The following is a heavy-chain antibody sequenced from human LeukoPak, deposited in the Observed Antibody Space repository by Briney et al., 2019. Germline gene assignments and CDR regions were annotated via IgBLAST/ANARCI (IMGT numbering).Heavy chain of an antibody. J-gene: IGHJ4*02. CDR3: ARYGDYERLFDS. CDR2: IYHSGST. Sequence: PSETLSLTCTVSGGSISSGGYYWSWIRQPPGKGLEWIGYIYHSGSTNYNPSLKSRVTISADPSKNQFSLKLSSVTAADTAVYYCARYGDYERLFDSWGQGTLVTVSS. D-gene: IGHD4-17*01. V-gene: IGHV4-61*08. CDR1: GGSISSGGYY.